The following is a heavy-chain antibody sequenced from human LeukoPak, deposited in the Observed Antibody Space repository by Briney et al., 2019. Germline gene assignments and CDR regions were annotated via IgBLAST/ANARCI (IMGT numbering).Heavy chain of an antibody. J-gene: IGHJ5*02. D-gene: IGHD2-2*01. Sequence: SETLSLTCTVSGGSISSGSYYWSWIRQPAGKGLEWIGRIYTSGSTNYNPSLKSRVTISVDTSKNQFSLKLSSVTAADTAVYYCARDGVVPAPWNWFDPWGQGTLVTVSS. V-gene: IGHV4-61*02. CDR2: IYTSGST. CDR1: GGSISSGSYY. CDR3: ARDGVVPAPWNWFDP.